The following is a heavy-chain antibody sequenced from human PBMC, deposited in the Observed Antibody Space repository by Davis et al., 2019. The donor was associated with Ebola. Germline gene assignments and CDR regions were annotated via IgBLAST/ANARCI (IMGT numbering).Heavy chain of an antibody. J-gene: IGHJ6*02. Sequence: AASVTVSCKVSGYTLTELSMHWVRQAPGKGLEWMGGFDPEAGETIYAQKFKGRVTITADKSTSTAYMELSSLRSEDTAVYYCASRGYGDDYGDYSLIYYYYGMDVWGQGTTVTVSS. CDR3: ASRGYGDDYGDYSLIYYYYGMDV. V-gene: IGHV1-24*01. CDR1: GYTLTELS. CDR2: FDPEAGET. D-gene: IGHD4-17*01.